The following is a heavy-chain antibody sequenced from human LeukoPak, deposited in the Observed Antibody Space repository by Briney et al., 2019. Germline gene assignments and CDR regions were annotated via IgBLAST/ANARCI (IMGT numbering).Heavy chain of an antibody. CDR3: ARGEYCSSTSCYDRHWFDP. CDR2: INHSGST. V-gene: IGHV4-39*07. CDR1: GGSISSSSYY. D-gene: IGHD2-2*01. J-gene: IGHJ5*02. Sequence: PSETLSLTCTVSGGSISSSSYYWGWIRQPPGKGLEWIGEINHSGSTNYNPSLKSRVTISVDTSKNQFSLKLSSVTAADTAVYYCARGEYCSSTSCYDRHWFDPWGQGTLVTVSS.